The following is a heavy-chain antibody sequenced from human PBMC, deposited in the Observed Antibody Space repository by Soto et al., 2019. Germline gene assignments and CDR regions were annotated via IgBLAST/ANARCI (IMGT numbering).Heavy chain of an antibody. V-gene: IGHV3-21*06. J-gene: IGHJ5*02. CDR1: GFTFRSFG. Sequence: GGSLRLSCAASGFTFRSFGMNWARQAPGKGLEWVSSISSHSDYIYYADSVKGRFSISRDNAKNSVSLQMNSLRAEDTAVYYCARVLGSGLNWLDPWGQGTLVTVSS. CDR2: ISSHSDYI. CDR3: ARVLGSGLNWLDP. D-gene: IGHD3-10*01.